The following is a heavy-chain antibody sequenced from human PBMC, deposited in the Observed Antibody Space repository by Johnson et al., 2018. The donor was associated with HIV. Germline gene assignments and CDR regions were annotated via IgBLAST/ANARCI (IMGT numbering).Heavy chain of an antibody. CDR3: ARDRTSYGWIHDAFDI. Sequence: VQLVESGGGLVQPGGSLRLSCAASGFTFSSYWMSWVRQAPGKGLEWVANIKQDGSEKYYADSVKGRFTISRDNSKNTFYLQMNSLRTEDTALYYCARDRTSYGWIHDAFDIWGQGTMVTVSS. CDR2: IKQDGSEK. J-gene: IGHJ3*02. D-gene: IGHD3-16*02. V-gene: IGHV3-7*01. CDR1: GFTFSSYW.